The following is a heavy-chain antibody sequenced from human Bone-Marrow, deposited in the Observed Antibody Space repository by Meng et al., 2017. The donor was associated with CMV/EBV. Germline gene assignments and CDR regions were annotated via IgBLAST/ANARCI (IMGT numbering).Heavy chain of an antibody. CDR3: ARERWELLRAFFDY. D-gene: IGHD1-26*01. CDR2: ISSSGGTI. J-gene: IGHJ4*02. Sequence: GESLKISCAASGFTFNTYEMNWVRQAPGKGLEWVSYISSSGGTIYYADSVKGRFTISRDNAKNSLYPQMNSLRAEDTAVYYCARERWELLRAFFDYWGQGTLVTVSS. CDR1: GFTFNTYE. V-gene: IGHV3-48*03.